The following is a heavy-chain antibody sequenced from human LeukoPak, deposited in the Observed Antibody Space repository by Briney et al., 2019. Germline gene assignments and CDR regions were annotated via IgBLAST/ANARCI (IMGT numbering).Heavy chain of an antibody. CDR3: ARDRGSAAAGPYYFDC. CDR1: GFTFSSYA. Sequence: GGSLRLSCAASGFTFSSYAMHWVRQAPGKGLEWVAVISYDGSNKYYADSVKGRFTISRDNSKNTLYLQMNSLRAEDTAVYYCARDRGSAAAGPYYFDCWGQGTLVTVSS. CDR2: ISYDGSNK. D-gene: IGHD6-13*01. V-gene: IGHV3-30-3*01. J-gene: IGHJ4*02.